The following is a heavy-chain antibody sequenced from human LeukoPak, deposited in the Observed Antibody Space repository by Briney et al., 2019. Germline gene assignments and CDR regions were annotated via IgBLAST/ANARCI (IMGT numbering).Heavy chain of an antibody. J-gene: IGHJ4*02. CDR1: GFTFSAYG. CDR2: IWFDGSNK. CDR3: ASAAGPFDN. V-gene: IGHV3-33*01. Sequence: GGSLRLSCAASGFTFSAYGMHWVRQAPGKGLEWVAVIWFDGSNKYYADSVKGRFAISRDNSKNTLYLQMNSLRAEDTAVYYCASAAGPFDNWGQGTLVTVSS. D-gene: IGHD6-13*01.